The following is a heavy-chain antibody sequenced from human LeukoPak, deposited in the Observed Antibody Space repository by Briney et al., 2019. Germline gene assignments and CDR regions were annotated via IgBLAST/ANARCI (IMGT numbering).Heavy chain of an antibody. V-gene: IGHV3-73*01. CDR1: GFTFYDSA. CDR3: FRYEETSGRFGDS. CDR2: IKSKLFNSET. Sequence: GGSLKLSCAASGFTFYDSAIHWVRQAPGRGLEWLGRIKSKLFNSETAYVESVKGRFTIYKDDSKNMAFLAMNNLKTDDTALYYCFRYEETSGRFGDSWGQGALVTVSS. J-gene: IGHJ4*02. D-gene: IGHD3-16*01.